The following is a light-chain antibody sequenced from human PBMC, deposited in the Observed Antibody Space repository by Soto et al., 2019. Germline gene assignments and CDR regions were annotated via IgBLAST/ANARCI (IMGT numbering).Light chain of an antibody. J-gene: IGLJ1*01. CDR1: NLGVKY. CDR2: QDS. V-gene: IGLV3-1*01. CDR3: QPWDSRTAIYV. Sequence: SYELTQPPSLSVSPERPACIPGSEENLGVKYACWYQQRPGQSPVLVIYQDSKRPSGIPERFSGSNSGNTATLTISGTQAMDEADYYCQPWDSRTAIYVFGTGTKLTV.